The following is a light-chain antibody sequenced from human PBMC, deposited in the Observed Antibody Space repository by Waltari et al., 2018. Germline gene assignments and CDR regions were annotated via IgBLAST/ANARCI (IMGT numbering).Light chain of an antibody. CDR2: HAS. CDR1: QSISKY. CDR3: QHYESLPVT. V-gene: IGKV3-20*01. Sequence: EVVLTQSPGPPSLAPGDRATPSCRASQSISKYLAWYQQKPGQAPRLLIYHASSRAAGIPDRFSGSGSGTDFSLSISRLEPEDFAVYYCQHYESLPVTFGQGTKVEIK. J-gene: IGKJ1*01.